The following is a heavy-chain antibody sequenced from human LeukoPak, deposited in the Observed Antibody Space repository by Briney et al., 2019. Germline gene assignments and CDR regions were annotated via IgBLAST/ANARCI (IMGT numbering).Heavy chain of an antibody. Sequence: PGGSLRLSCAASGFTFNTYSMNWARQAPGKGLEWVSGINWDGGATSYADSVKGRFTISRDNANNFLYLQMNSLRAEDTAFYYCARDLSSTWYSLAYWGQGTLVTVSS. V-gene: IGHV3-20*04. J-gene: IGHJ4*02. CDR3: ARDLSSTWYSLAY. D-gene: IGHD2-2*01. CDR2: INWDGGAT. CDR1: GFTFNTYS.